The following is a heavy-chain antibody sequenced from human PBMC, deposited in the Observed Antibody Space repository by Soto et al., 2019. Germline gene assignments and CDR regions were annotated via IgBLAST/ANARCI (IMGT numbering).Heavy chain of an antibody. V-gene: IGHV4-34*01. J-gene: IGHJ6*02. CDR2: INHSGST. Sequence: SETLSLTCAVYGGSFSGYYWSWIRQPPGKGLEWIGEINHSGSTNYNPSLKSRVTISVDTSKNQFSLKLSSVTAADTAVYYCARLRSAYCSSTSCSRGPYTSFYYYYGVDVWGQGTTVTV. CDR3: ARLRSAYCSSTSCSRGPYTSFYYYYGVDV. D-gene: IGHD2-2*01. CDR1: GGSFSGYY.